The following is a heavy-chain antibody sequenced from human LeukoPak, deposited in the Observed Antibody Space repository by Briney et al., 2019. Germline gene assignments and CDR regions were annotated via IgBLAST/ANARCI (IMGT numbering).Heavy chain of an antibody. CDR1: GYSISNGYH. CDR2: IYRSGST. CDR3: ARVNWVNDY. D-gene: IGHD7-27*01. Sequence: SETLSLTCTVSGYSISNGYHWGWIRQPPGEGLEWIGNIYRSGSTYYNPSLKSRVSISVDTSKNQFSLKLSSVTAEDTAVYYCARVNWVNDYWGQGTLVTVSS. V-gene: IGHV4-38-2*02. J-gene: IGHJ4*02.